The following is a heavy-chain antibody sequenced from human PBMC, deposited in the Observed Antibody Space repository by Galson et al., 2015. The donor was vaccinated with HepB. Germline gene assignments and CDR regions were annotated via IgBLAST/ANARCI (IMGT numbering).Heavy chain of an antibody. Sequence: SVKVSCKVSGYTLTELSMHWVRQAPGKGLEWMGGFDPEHGETIYAQKFQGRVTVTEDTSTDTAYMDLSSLRSEDTAVYYCATAPGEVKTYAEIFQHWGQGTLVIVSS. D-gene: IGHD3-10*01. V-gene: IGHV1-24*01. CDR2: FDPEHGET. CDR1: GYTLTELS. CDR3: ATAPGEVKTYAEIFQH. J-gene: IGHJ1*01.